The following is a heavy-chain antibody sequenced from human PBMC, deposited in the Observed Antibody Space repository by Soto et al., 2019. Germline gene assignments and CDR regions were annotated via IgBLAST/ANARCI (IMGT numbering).Heavy chain of an antibody. D-gene: IGHD6-13*01. CDR3: ARPDSSSLIYFDY. J-gene: IGHJ4*02. Sequence: SETLSLTCTVSGGSISSSSYYWGWIRQPPGKGLEWIGSIYYSGSTYYNPSLKSRVTISVDTSKNQFSLKLSSVTAADTAVYYCARPDSSSLIYFDYWGQGTLVTVSS. CDR1: GGSISSSSYY. CDR2: IYYSGST. V-gene: IGHV4-39*01.